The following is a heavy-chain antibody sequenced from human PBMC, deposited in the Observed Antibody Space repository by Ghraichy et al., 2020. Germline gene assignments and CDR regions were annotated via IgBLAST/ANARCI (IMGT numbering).Heavy chain of an antibody. CDR1: DYSISSGYY. D-gene: IGHD4-17*01. V-gene: IGHV4-38-2*02. CDR2: IFHSGST. Sequence: SQTLSLTCTVSDYSISSGYYWGWIRQPPGKGLEWIATIFHSGSTYYNPSLKSRVTISVDTSKNQFSLKLSSVTAADTAVYYSARVLISDYVGGPFDYWGQGTLVTVSS. CDR3: ARVLISDYVGGPFDY. J-gene: IGHJ4*02.